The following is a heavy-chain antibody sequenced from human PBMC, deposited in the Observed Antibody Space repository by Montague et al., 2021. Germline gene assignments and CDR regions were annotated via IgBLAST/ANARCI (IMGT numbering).Heavy chain of an antibody. Sequence: SLRLSCAASGFTFRNYGMHWVRQAPGKGLEWVADISTDGSVKYYADSVKGRFTISRDNSKNTLYLQMDSLKAEDTAVYYCVRERFKAPRPKPRYFQYWGQGTLVTVSS. CDR3: VRERFKAPRPKPRYFQY. V-gene: IGHV3-33*08. D-gene: IGHD6-6*01. J-gene: IGHJ1*01. CDR2: ISTDGSVK. CDR1: GFTFRNYG.